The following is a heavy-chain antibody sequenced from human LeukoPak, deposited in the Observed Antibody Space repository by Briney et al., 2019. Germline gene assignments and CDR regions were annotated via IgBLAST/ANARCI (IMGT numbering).Heavy chain of an antibody. CDR2: IYYSGST. CDR1: GASVSSYY. Sequence: SETLSLTCTVSGASVSSYYWSWIRQPPGKGLEWIGYIYYSGSTNYNPSLKSRVTISVDTSKNQFSLKLSSVTAADTAVYYCARDQGRNWGQGTLVTVSS. V-gene: IGHV4-59*02. J-gene: IGHJ4*02. CDR3: ARDQGRN.